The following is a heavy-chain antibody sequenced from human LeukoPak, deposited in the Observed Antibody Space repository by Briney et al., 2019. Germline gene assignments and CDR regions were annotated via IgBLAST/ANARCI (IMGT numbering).Heavy chain of an antibody. CDR2: ISAYNGNT. CDR3: ARVGYNWNDDYYFEY. D-gene: IGHD1-1*01. J-gene: IGHJ4*02. Sequence: GASVKVSCKASGYTFTSYGISWVRQAPGQGLEWMGWISAYNGNTNYAQKLQGRVTMTTDTSTSTAYMELRSLRSDDTAVYYCARVGYNWNDDYYFEYWGQGTLVTVSS. V-gene: IGHV1-18*04. CDR1: GYTFTSYG.